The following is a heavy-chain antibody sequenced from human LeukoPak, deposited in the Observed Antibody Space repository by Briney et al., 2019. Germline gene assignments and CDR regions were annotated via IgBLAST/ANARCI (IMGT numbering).Heavy chain of an antibody. V-gene: IGHV3-7*01. CDR2: IKQDGSEK. D-gene: IGHD3-22*01. CDR3: ARGSVYYYDSSGYDY. CDR1: GFTFSSYW. Sequence: GGSLRLSCAASGFTFSSYWMSWVRQPPGKGLEWVANIKQDGSEKYYVDSVKGRFTISRDNAKNSPYLQMNSLRAEDTAVYYCARGSVYYYDSSGYDYWGQGTLVTVSS. J-gene: IGHJ4*02.